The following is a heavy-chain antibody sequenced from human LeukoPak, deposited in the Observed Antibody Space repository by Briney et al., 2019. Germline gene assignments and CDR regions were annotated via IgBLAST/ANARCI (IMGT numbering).Heavy chain of an antibody. J-gene: IGHJ3*02. D-gene: IGHD2-21*02. V-gene: IGHV4-59*01. CDR3: ASGYCGGACQLGGVDM. CDR2: IHYSGNT. Sequence: PSETLSLTCSVSGGSISSYYWNWIRQPPGKGVEWIGYIHYSGNTNYNPSLKSRVTISLDTSGNQFSLKLSSVTAADTAVYYCASGYCGGACQLGGVDMWGQGTMVTVSS. CDR1: GGSISSYY.